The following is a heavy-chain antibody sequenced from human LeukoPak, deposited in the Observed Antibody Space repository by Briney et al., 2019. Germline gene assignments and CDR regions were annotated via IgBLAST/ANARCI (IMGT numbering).Heavy chain of an antibody. CDR2: IYYSGST. Sequence: SETLSLTCTVSGGSISSYYWSWIRQPPGKGLEWNGYIYYSGSTNYNPSLKSRVTISVDTSKNQFSLKLSSVTAADTAVYYCARIIAAAGIRWFDYWGQGTLVTVSS. CDR3: ARIIAAAGIRWFDY. CDR1: GGSISSYY. J-gene: IGHJ5*01. V-gene: IGHV4-59*01. D-gene: IGHD6-13*01.